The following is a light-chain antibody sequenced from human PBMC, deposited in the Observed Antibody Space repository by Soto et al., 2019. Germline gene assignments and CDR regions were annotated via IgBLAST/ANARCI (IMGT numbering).Light chain of an antibody. CDR2: DTS. CDR1: TGAVTSGHY. Sequence: QAVVTQEPSLTVSPGGTVTLTCGSSTGAVTSGHYPYWFQQKPGQAPRTLIYDTSKKHAWTPARFSGSLLGGKAALTLWGAQPEDEADYYCSLSYTDERPIFGGGTKLTVL. CDR3: SLSYTDERPI. J-gene: IGLJ2*01. V-gene: IGLV7-46*01.